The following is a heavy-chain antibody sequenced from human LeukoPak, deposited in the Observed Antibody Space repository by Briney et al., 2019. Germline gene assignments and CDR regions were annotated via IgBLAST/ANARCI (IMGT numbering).Heavy chain of an antibody. V-gene: IGHV1-2*02. J-gene: IGHJ5*02. Sequence: ASVKVSCKASGYTFTGYYMHWVRQAPGQGLEWMGWINPNSGGTNYAQKFQGRVTMTRDTSISTAYMELSRLRSDDTAVYYCARRLAYDFWSGYFGESNDSNWFDPWGQGTLVTVSS. CDR1: GYTFTGYY. D-gene: IGHD3-3*01. CDR2: INPNSGGT. CDR3: ARRLAYDFWSGYFGESNDSNWFDP.